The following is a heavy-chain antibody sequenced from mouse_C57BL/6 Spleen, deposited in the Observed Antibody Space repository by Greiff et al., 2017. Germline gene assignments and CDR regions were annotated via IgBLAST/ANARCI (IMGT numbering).Heavy chain of an antibody. CDR1: GYAFTNYL. D-gene: IGHD4-1*01. CDR2: INPGSGGT. Sequence: QVQLKQSGAELVRPGTSVKVSCKASGYAFTNYLIEWVKQRPGQGLEWIGVINPGSGGTNYNEKFKGKATLTADKSSNTAYMQLSSLTSEDSAVYFCASNWAYWGQGTTLTVSS. CDR3: ASNWAY. J-gene: IGHJ2*01. V-gene: IGHV1-54*01.